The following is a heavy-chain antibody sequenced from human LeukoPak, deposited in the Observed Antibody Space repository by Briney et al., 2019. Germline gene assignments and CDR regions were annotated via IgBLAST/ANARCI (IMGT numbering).Heavy chain of an antibody. J-gene: IGHJ4*02. CDR2: IKQDGSEK. V-gene: IGHV3-7*01. Sequence: SGGSLRLSCAASEFTFNIYWMSWVRQAPGKGLESVANIKQDGSEKYYVDSVEGRFTISRDNAKNSLYLQMNSLRAEDTAMYYCARVRFLERSQYYFDYWGQGTLVTVSS. CDR3: ARVRFLERSQYYFDY. D-gene: IGHD3-3*01. CDR1: EFTFNIYW.